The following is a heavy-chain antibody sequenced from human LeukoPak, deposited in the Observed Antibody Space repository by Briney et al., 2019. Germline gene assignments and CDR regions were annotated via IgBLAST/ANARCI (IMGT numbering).Heavy chain of an antibody. CDR1: GGSISSSSYY. CDR2: IYYSGST. Sequence: PSETLSLTCTVSGGSISSSSYYWGWIRQPPGKGLEWIGSIYYSGSTYYNPSLKSRVTISVDTSKNQFSLKLSSVTAADTAVYYCARVKSAGSGLLDWYFDLWGRGTLVTASS. CDR3: ARVKSAGSGLLDWYFDL. J-gene: IGHJ2*01. D-gene: IGHD3-10*01. V-gene: IGHV4-39*07.